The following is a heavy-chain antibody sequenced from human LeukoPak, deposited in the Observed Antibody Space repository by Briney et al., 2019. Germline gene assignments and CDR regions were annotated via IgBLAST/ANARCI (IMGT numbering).Heavy chain of an antibody. CDR3: ARVSGAAAGPFDF. V-gene: IGHV3-33*01. Sequence: GRSLRLSCAASGFTFSSYAMHWVRQAPGKGLEWVAVIWYDGSNKYYTDSVKGRFTISRDNSKNTLYLQMNSLRAEDTAVYYCARVSGAAAGPFDFWGQGTLVTVSS. D-gene: IGHD6-13*01. CDR2: IWYDGSNK. J-gene: IGHJ4*02. CDR1: GFTFSSYA.